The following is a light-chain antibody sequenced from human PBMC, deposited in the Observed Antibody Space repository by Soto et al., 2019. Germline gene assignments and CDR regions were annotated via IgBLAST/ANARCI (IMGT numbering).Light chain of an antibody. CDR2: DAS. CDR3: QHYITYPWA. V-gene: IGKV1-5*01. CDR1: QSITNW. J-gene: IGKJ1*01. Sequence: DIQMTQTPSTLSASVGGRVTITCRASQSITNWLAWYQQKPGKAPKALIYDASILESGVPSRFSGSGSGTEFTLTISSLQPDDFATYYCQHYITYPWAFGQGTKV.